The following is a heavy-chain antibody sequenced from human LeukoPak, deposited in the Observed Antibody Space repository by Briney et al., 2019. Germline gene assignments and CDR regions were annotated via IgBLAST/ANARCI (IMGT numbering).Heavy chain of an antibody. Sequence: GGSLRLSCAASGFTFSSSAMSWVRQAPGKGLEWVSDINGGGGSTYYADSVKGRFTISRDNSKNTLYLQMNSLRAEDTAVYYCAKAPGGIVGYWGQGTLVTVSS. D-gene: IGHD3-16*01. CDR2: INGGGGST. J-gene: IGHJ4*02. CDR1: GFTFSSSA. CDR3: AKAPGGIVGY. V-gene: IGHV3-23*01.